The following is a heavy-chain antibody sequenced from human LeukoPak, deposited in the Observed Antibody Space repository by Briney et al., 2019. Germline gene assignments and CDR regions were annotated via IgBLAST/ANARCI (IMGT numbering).Heavy chain of an antibody. V-gene: IGHV3-7*03. Sequence: GGSLRLSCVASGFTFGKYWMSWVRQAPGKGLEWVANIKLDGSEKNYVDSVKGRFTVSRDTSKNTLYLQMNSLRADDTAVYYCAKCSTSAYTTGWCNWIDPWGQGTLVTVSS. CDR3: AKCSTSAYTTGWCNWIDP. CDR2: IKLDGSEK. J-gene: IGHJ5*02. D-gene: IGHD6-19*01. CDR1: GFTFGKYW.